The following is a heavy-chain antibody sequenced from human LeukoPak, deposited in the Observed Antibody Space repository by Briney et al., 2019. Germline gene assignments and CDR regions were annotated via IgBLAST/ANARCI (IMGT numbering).Heavy chain of an antibody. V-gene: IGHV1-24*01. D-gene: IGHD3-22*01. CDR3: ATEGGDYYDSSGQKNWFDP. J-gene: IGHJ5*02. CDR2: FDPEDGET. Sequence: ASVKVSCKVTGYTLTELSMHSVRQAPGKGLEWMGGFDPEDGETIYAQKLQGRVTMTEDTSTDTAYMELSSLRSEDTAVYYCATEGGDYYDSSGQKNWFDPWGQGTLVTVSS. CDR1: GYTLTELS.